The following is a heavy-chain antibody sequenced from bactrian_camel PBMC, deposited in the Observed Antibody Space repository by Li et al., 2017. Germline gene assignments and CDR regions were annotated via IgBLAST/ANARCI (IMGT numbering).Heavy chain of an antibody. V-gene: IGHV3S60*01. D-gene: IGHD6*01. Sequence: HVQLVESGGGSVQAGGSLKLSCGISGSPQVRECMGWFRQAPGKEREIVAVIYRDNGGWYYADTVKGRFTISKDNAKNTVYLQMNGLKPEDTAVYYCAASSGWASKCHLKSDEMAYWGQGTQVTVS. J-gene: IGHJ4*01. CDR2: IYRDNGGW. CDR1: GSPQVREC. CDR3: AASSGWASKCHLKSDEMAY.